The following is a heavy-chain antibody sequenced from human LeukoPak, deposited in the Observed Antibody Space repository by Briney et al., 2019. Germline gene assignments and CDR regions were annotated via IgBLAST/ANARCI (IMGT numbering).Heavy chain of an antibody. D-gene: IGHD2-2*02. CDR2: ISWNSGSI. Sequence: GGSLRLSCEASGFTLDAYAMHWVRQAPGKGLEWVSGISWNSGSIGYADSVKGRFTISRDNAKNSLYLQMNSLRAEDTALYYYAKGSCSSTSCYTDYWGQGALVTVSS. V-gene: IGHV3-9*01. CDR3: AKGSCSSTSCYTDY. J-gene: IGHJ4*02. CDR1: GFTLDAYA.